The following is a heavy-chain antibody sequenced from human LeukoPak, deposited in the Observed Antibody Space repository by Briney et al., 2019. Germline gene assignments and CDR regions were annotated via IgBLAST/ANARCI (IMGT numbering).Heavy chain of an antibody. J-gene: IGHJ3*02. V-gene: IGHV3-74*01. CDR3: ARDNWAGYSSSWYPDAFDI. Sequence: PGGSLRLSCVASGFASSSYWMHWVRQAPGKGLVWVSRINRDGSSTGYADSVKGRFAISRDNAKNTLYLQMNSLRAEDTAVYYCARDNWAGYSSSWYPDAFDIWGQGTMVTVSS. D-gene: IGHD6-13*01. CDR1: GFASSSYW. CDR2: INRDGSST.